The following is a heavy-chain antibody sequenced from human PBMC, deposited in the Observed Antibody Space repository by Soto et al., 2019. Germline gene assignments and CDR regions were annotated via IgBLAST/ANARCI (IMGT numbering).Heavy chain of an antibody. Sequence: QLQLQESGPGLVKPSETLSLTCTVSGGSISSSSYYWGWIRQPPGKGLEWIGSIYYSGSTYYNPSLKSRVTISVDTSKNQFSLKLSSVTAADTAVYYCARQPFSGGSCLFCYYYYMDVWGKGTTVTVSS. CDR3: ARQPFSGGSCLFCYYYYMDV. V-gene: IGHV4-39*01. CDR1: GGSISSSSYY. J-gene: IGHJ6*03. CDR2: IYYSGST. D-gene: IGHD2-15*01.